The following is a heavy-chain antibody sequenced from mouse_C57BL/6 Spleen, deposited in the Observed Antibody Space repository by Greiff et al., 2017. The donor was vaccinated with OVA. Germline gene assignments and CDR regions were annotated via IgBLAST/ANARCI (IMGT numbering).Heavy chain of an antibody. Sequence: VQLKESGGGLVKPGGSLKLSCAASGFTFSDYGMHWVRQAPEKGLEWVAYISSGSSTIYYADTVKGRFTISRDNAKNTLFLQMTSLRSEDTAMYYCAREGIANWDSYYAMDYWGQGTSVTVSS. CDR1: GFTFSDYG. CDR2: ISSGSSTI. CDR3: AREGIANWDSYYAMDY. J-gene: IGHJ4*01. D-gene: IGHD4-1*01. V-gene: IGHV5-17*01.